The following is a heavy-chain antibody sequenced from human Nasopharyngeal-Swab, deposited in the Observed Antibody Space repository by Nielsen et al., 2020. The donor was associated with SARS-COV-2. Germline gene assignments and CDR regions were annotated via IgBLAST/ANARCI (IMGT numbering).Heavy chain of an antibody. CDR3: ARLRGSAFYYYLDV. D-gene: IGHD2-15*01. V-gene: IGHV5-51*01. Sequence: GESLKISCKGSGYSFTTFWITWVRQMPGKGLEWMGIIYPDDSDTRYSPSFQGQVTFSVDKSTSTAYLQWSSLKASDTAMYYCARLRGSAFYYYLDVWGKGTTVTVSS. CDR1: GYSFTTFW. J-gene: IGHJ6*03. CDR2: IYPDDSDT.